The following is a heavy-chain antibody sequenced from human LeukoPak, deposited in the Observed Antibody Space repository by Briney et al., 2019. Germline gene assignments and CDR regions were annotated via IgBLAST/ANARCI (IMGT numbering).Heavy chain of an antibody. D-gene: IGHD2-2*01. Sequence: ASVKVSCKASGYTFTSYAISWVRQAPGQGLEWMGWIRAHNGDTNHAQQLQGRVTMTTDTSTRTTYMELRSLRSEDTAVYYCARGEFICTINTCYASALDSWGQGTLVTVSS. CDR3: ARGEFICTINTCYASALDS. J-gene: IGHJ4*02. CDR1: GYTFTSYA. CDR2: IRAHNGDT. V-gene: IGHV1-18*01.